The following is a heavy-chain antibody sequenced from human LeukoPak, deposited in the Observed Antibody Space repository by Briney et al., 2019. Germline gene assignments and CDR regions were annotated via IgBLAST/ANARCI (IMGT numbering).Heavy chain of an antibody. CDR1: GFTFRVYF. D-gene: IGHD3-22*01. CDR2: TKTAGNTI. CDR3: ARATYDSSAVDAFDI. J-gene: IGHJ3*02. Sequence: GGSLRLSCAASGFTFRVYFMSWTRQAPGEWLEWVAYTKTAGNTIYYADSMKGRFTISRTNAKNSLYLQMTTLRAGDTAVYYCARATYDSSAVDAFDIWGQGTMVTVSP. V-gene: IGHV3-11*01.